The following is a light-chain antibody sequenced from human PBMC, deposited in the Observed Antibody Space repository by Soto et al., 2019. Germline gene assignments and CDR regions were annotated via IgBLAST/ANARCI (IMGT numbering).Light chain of an antibody. CDR1: PAIASF. CDR2: GAS. V-gene: IGKV1-9*01. CDR3: QQLNGSPWT. J-gene: IGKJ1*01. Sequence: IQLTQSPSSLSASLGDRVTITCRASPAIASFLAWYQQKPGTAPKLLIYGASTLQSGVPSRFSGSRSGTDYTLTIASLQPEDFATYYCQQLNGSPWTFGQGTKVEIK.